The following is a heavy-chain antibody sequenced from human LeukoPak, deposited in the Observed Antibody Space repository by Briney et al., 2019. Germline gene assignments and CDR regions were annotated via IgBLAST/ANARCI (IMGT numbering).Heavy chain of an antibody. CDR3: ARSTLGDAFDI. J-gene: IGHJ3*02. V-gene: IGHV3-74*01. D-gene: IGHD1-1*01. CDR1: GFTFSSHW. CDR2: VNSDGSTT. Sequence: GGSLRLSCAASGFTFSSHWMHWVRQAPGKGLVWVSRVNSDGSTTTYADSVKGRFTISRDNAKNTLYLQMNSLRAEDTAVYYCARSTLGDAFDIWGQGTMVTVSS.